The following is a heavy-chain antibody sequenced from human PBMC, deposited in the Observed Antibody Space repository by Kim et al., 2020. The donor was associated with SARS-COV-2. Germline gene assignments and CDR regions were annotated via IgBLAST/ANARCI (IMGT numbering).Heavy chain of an antibody. Sequence: GGSLRLSCAASGFTFSNAWMSWVRQAPGKGLEWVGRIKRKTDGGTTDYAAPVKGRFTISRDDSKNTLYLQMNSLKTEDTAVYYCTTGAARLDYGDYAIHLFSAFDIWGQGTMVTVSS. CDR3: TTGAARLDYGDYAIHLFSAFDI. CDR2: IKRKTDGGTT. J-gene: IGHJ3*02. D-gene: IGHD4-17*01. V-gene: IGHV3-15*01. CDR1: GFTFSNAW.